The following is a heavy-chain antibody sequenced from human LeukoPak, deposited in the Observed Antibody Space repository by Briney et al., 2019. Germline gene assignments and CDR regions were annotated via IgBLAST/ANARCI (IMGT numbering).Heavy chain of an antibody. CDR1: GLTFSRYS. V-gene: IGHV3-64D*06. CDR2: ISSIEWRT. J-gene: IGHJ4*02. D-gene: IGHD3-9*01. Sequence: GWAVRLSCSPCGLTFSRYSMHWVRQAAGRGVEDVSAISSIEWRTYYADSVKGRFTLSRDHSQNTLYLQMSSLRAEDTAVYYCVKGPPFYDILTGYFKGAYFDYWGQGTLVTVSS. CDR3: VKGPPFYDILTGYFKGAYFDY.